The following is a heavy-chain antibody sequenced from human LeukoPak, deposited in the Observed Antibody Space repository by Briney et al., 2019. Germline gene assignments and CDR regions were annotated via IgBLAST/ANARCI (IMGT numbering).Heavy chain of an antibody. V-gene: IGHV4-59*08. CDR1: GGSISSCY. Sequence: SETLSLTCTVSGGSISSCYWSWFRQPPGKGLEWIGYIYYSGSTSYNPSLKSRVTISGDTSKNQFSLRLSSVTAADTAVYYCARRDSSGYYVYWGQGTLVTVSS. CDR3: ARRDSSGYYVY. D-gene: IGHD3-22*01. CDR2: IYYSGST. J-gene: IGHJ4*02.